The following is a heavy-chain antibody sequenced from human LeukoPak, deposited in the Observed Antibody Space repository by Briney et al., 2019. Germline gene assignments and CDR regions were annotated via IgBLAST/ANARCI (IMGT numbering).Heavy chain of an antibody. CDR1: GGSISSSSYY. V-gene: IGHV4-39*07. CDR2: IYHSGNT. Sequence: PSETLSLTCTVSGGSISSSSYYWGWIRQPPGKGPEWIGSIYHSGNTYYNPSLNSRVTISVDTSKNQFSLKLSSVTAADTAVYYCARSIAVAGTGIDYWGQGTLVTVSS. CDR3: ARSIAVAGTGIDY. D-gene: IGHD6-19*01. J-gene: IGHJ4*02.